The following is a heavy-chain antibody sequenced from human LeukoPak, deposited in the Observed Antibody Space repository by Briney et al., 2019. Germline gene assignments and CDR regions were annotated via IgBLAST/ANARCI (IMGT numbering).Heavy chain of an antibody. V-gene: IGHV4-61*02. CDR2: IYISGGT. J-gene: IGHJ4*02. CDR1: GGSISSGIYY. D-gene: IGHD1-26*01. CDR3: ARGAGGSLAPVDY. Sequence: SETLSLTCNVSGGSISSGIYYWSWIRQPAGKGLEYIGRIYISGGTNYNPSLKSRVTISVDTSKNQFSLKLSSVTAADTAVYYCARGAGGSLAPVDYWGQGTLVTVSS.